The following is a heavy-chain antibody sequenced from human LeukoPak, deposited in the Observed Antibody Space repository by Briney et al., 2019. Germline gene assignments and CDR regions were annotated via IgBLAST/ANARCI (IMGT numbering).Heavy chain of an antibody. D-gene: IGHD3-3*01. CDR1: GYTFTSYG. CDR3: ARVPYYDFWSGYFSNWFDP. CDR2: ISAYNGNT. Sequence: GASVNVSCTASGYTFTSYGISWVRQAPGQGLEWMGWISAYNGNTNYAQKLQGRVTMTTDTSTSTAYMELRSLRSDDTAVYYCARVPYYDFWSGYFSNWFDPWGQGTLVTVSS. J-gene: IGHJ5*02. V-gene: IGHV1-18*01.